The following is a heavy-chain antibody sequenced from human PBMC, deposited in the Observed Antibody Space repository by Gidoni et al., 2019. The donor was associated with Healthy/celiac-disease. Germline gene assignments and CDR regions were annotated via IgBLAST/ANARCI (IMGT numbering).Heavy chain of an antibody. J-gene: IGHJ3*02. V-gene: IGHV3-33*01. CDR1: GFTFSSYG. CDR3: ARGRWYYYDSSGYFHRENDALDI. Sequence: QVQLVESGGGVVQPGRSLRLSCAASGFTFSSYGMHWVRQAPGKGLEWVAVIWYDGSNKYYADSVKGRFTISRDNSKNTLYLQMNSLRAEDTAVYYCARGRWYYYDSSGYFHRENDALDIWGQGTMVTVSS. CDR2: IWYDGSNK. D-gene: IGHD3-22*01.